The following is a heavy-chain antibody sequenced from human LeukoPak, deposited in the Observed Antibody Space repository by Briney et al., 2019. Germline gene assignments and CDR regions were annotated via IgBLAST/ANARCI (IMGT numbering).Heavy chain of an antibody. CDR2: ISSSSSYI. J-gene: IGHJ4*02. CDR3: ARGSGNYLVDFDY. Sequence: GGSLRLSCAASGFTFSSYSMNWVRQAPGKGLEWVSSISSSSSYIYYADSVKGRFTISRDNSKDSLYLQMNSLRPEDTAVYFCARGSGNYLVDFDYWGQGTLVTVSS. V-gene: IGHV3-21*04. D-gene: IGHD1-26*01. CDR1: GFTFSSYS.